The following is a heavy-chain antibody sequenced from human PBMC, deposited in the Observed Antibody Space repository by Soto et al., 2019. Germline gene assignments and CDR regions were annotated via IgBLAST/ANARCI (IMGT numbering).Heavy chain of an antibody. D-gene: IGHD5-12*01. Sequence: SGFTFSAAAMHWVRQAPGRGLQWAGLVRNKGYNYATVYTTSVKGMFTVSRDDSTNMAFLEMNSLKTEDTAVYYCARVVIVGTSYYFDYWGQGTLVTVSS. V-gene: IGHV3-73*01. CDR3: ARVVIVGTSYYFDY. J-gene: IGHJ4*02. CDR1: GFTFSAAA. CDR2: VRNKGYNYAT.